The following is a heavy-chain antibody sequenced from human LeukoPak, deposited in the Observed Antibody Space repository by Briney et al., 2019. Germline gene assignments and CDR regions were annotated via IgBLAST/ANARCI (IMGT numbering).Heavy chain of an antibody. J-gene: IGHJ4*02. D-gene: IGHD1-26*01. CDR3: AKVWGSYSTGYFDY. CDR1: RFTFSSYA. CDR2: ISGSGGSI. Sequence: GGSLRLSYAASRFTFSSYAMNCLREAPGEGLEWVSAISGSGGSIYYTDSVKGRFTISRDNSKNTLFLQMNSLRAEDTAVYYCAKVWGSYSTGYFDYWGQGTLVTVSS. V-gene: IGHV3-23*01.